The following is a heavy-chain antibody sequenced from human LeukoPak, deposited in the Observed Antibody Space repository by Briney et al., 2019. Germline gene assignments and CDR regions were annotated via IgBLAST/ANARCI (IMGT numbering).Heavy chain of an antibody. CDR2: FYYSGST. Sequence: SETLSLTCTVSGGSLSDYYWNWIRQPPGKGLEWIGYFYYSGSTTYNPSLKSRVTMSVDTAKNQFSLIVRSVTAADTAVYYCARGDFCSKSNCYLRPMDVWGKGTTVSVSS. D-gene: IGHD3-3*01. CDR3: ARGDFCSKSNCYLRPMDV. CDR1: GGSLSDYY. V-gene: IGHV4-59*01. J-gene: IGHJ6*03.